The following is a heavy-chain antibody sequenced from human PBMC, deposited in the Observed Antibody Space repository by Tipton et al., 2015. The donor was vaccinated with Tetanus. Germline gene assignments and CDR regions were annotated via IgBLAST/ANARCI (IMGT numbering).Heavy chain of an antibody. CDR2: IYYSGST. D-gene: IGHD6-19*01. J-gene: IGHJ5*02. CDR3: ARDGDSSGWYDV. Sequence: TLSLTCAVYGGSFSGYYWSWIRQPPGKGLEWIGYIYYSGSTNYNPSLKSRVTISVDTSKNQFSLKLSSVTAADTAVYYCARDGDSSGWYDVWGQGTLVTVSS. V-gene: IGHV4-59*01. CDR1: GGSFSGYY.